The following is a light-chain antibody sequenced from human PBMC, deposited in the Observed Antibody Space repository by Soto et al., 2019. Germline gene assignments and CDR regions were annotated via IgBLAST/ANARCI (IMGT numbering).Light chain of an antibody. V-gene: IGKV1-5*01. Sequence: TQMTQSPSSLSASVGDTVTITCRASQSISTYLTWYQQKPGKAPKLLIYAASILQSGVPSRFSGSGSGTEFTLTISSLQPDDFATYYCQHYNSYSEAFGQGTKVDI. CDR1: QSISTY. J-gene: IGKJ1*01. CDR3: QHYNSYSEA. CDR2: AAS.